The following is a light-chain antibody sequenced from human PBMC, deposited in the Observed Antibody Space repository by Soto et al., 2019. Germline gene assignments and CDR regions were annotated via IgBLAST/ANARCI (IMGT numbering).Light chain of an antibody. V-gene: IGLV2-14*01. CDR1: SSDVGGYNF. CDR3: YSYTGLSNHV. Sequence: QSALTQPASVSGSPGQSITISCTGTSSDVGGYNFVSWYQQHPGKAPKLIIYDVSNRPSGVSYRFSGSKSGNTASLTISGLQAEDEADYYCYSYTGLSNHVCGPGTKVTVL. J-gene: IGLJ1*01. CDR2: DVS.